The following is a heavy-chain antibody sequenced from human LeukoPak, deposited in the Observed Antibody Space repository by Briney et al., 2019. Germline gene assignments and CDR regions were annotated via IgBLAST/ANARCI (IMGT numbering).Heavy chain of an antibody. V-gene: IGHV1-2*06. D-gene: IGHD3-16*01. Sequence: ASVKVSCKASGYIFTGYYLFWVRQAPGQGLEWMGRINPNGGATRYAQKFQGRVTLTCDTSIRTTYMELSSLTSDDTAVYYCARDERYSDADHHYPDLGYWGQGTLVTVSS. CDR2: INPNGGAT. CDR3: ARDERYSDADHHYPDLGY. CDR1: GYIFTGYY. J-gene: IGHJ4*02.